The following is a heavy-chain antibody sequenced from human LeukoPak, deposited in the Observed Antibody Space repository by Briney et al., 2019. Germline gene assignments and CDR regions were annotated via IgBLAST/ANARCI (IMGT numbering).Heavy chain of an antibody. V-gene: IGHV4-59*08. CDR3: ARHAAVEGSSGWSPLWWFDP. CDR2: MHHSGST. J-gene: IGHJ5*02. Sequence: SETLSLTCTVSGGSIRSYYWSWIRQPPGKGLERIGYMHHSGSTKHNPYPKSRVTISVDTSKSQFSLKLSSVTAADTAVYYCARHAAVEGSSGWSPLWWFDPWGQGTLVTVSS. D-gene: IGHD6-19*01. CDR1: GGSIRSYY.